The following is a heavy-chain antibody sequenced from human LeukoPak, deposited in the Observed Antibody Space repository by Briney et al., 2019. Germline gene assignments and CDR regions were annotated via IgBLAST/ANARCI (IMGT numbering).Heavy chain of an antibody. V-gene: IGHV1-18*01. J-gene: IGHJ4*02. CDR2: ISAYNGNT. Sequence: ASVKVSCKASGYTFTIYGISWVRQAPGQRLEWMGWISAYNGNTNYAQKLQGRVTMTTDTSTSTAYMELGSLRSDDTAVYYCASYSSSWLLDYWGQGTLVTVSS. D-gene: IGHD6-13*01. CDR3: ASYSSSWLLDY. CDR1: GYTFTIYG.